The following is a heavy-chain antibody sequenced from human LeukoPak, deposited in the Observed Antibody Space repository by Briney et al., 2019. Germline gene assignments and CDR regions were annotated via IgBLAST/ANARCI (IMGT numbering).Heavy chain of an antibody. CDR2: IYYSGST. J-gene: IGHJ6*03. D-gene: IGHD2-2*01. CDR1: GGSISSSSYY. Sequence: KPSETLSLACTVSGGSISSSSYYWGWIRQPPGKGLEWIGSIYYSGSTYYNPSLKSRVTISVDTSKNQFSLKLSSVTAADTAVYYCARLAGYCSSTSCYSRYYYYYYMDVWGKGTTVTVSS. CDR3: ARLAGYCSSTSCYSRYYYYYYMDV. V-gene: IGHV4-39*01.